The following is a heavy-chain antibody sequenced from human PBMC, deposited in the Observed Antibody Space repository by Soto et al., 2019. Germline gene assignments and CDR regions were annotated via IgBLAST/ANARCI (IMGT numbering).Heavy chain of an antibody. Sequence: GGSLRLSCAASGFTFSSYAMSWVRQAPGKGLEWVSAISGSGGSTYYADSVKGRFTISRDNSKNTLYLQMNSLRAEDTAVYYCAKFDYYDSSGYYYRPYDAFDIWGQGTMDTVSS. V-gene: IGHV3-23*01. J-gene: IGHJ3*02. CDR1: GFTFSSYA. CDR2: ISGSGGST. CDR3: AKFDYYDSSGYYYRPYDAFDI. D-gene: IGHD3-22*01.